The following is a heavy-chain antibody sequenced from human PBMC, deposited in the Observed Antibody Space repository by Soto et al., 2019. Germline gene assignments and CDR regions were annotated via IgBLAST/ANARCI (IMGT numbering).Heavy chain of an antibody. CDR1: GFTFTNYW. Sequence: GGSLRLSCEASGFTFTNYWMSWVRQAPGKGLEWVANIRQDGSDKYYVDSVRGRFTISRDNAKNSLYLQMNSLRVDDTAVYYCARGGVLRYFAWSGLWGQGTLVTVSS. V-gene: IGHV3-7*02. CDR3: ARGGVLRYFAWSGL. D-gene: IGHD3-9*01. J-gene: IGHJ4*02. CDR2: IRQDGSDK.